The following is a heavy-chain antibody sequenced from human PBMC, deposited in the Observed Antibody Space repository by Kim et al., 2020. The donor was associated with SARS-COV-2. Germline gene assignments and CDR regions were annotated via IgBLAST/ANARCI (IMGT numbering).Heavy chain of an antibody. Sequence: YYADSGTGRFTISRDNSKNTLYLQMNSLRAEDTAVYYCAKDRSLAVTTHYWGQGTLVTVSS. V-gene: IGHV3-23*01. D-gene: IGHD4-17*01. J-gene: IGHJ4*02. CDR3: AKDRSLAVTTHY.